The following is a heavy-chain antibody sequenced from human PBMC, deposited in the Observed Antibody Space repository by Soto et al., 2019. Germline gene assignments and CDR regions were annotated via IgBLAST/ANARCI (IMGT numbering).Heavy chain of an antibody. J-gene: IGHJ3*02. CDR1: GGTFSSYT. CDR2: IIPILGIA. Sequence: QVQLVQSGAEVKKPGSSVKVSCKASGGTFSSYTISWVRQAPGQGLEWMGRIIPILGIAIYAQKVQGRVTITAEKSTTTAYMELSSLRSEDTAVYYCPVLAVAVKLYAFDIWGQGTMVTVSS. CDR3: PVLAVAVKLYAFDI. V-gene: IGHV1-69*02. D-gene: IGHD6-19*01.